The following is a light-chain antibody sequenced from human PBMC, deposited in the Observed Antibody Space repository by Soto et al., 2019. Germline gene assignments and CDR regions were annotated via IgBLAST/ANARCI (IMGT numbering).Light chain of an antibody. CDR3: QQYNNWPLT. CDR1: QSVSSN. J-gene: IGKJ4*01. V-gene: IGKV3D-15*01. Sequence: EIVLTQSPGTLSLSPGERATLSCRASQSVSSNYLGWYQQKPGQAPRLLIYGASSRATGIPDRYSGSGSGTEFTLTISSLQSEDFEVYYCQQYNNWPLTFGGGTKVDIK. CDR2: GAS.